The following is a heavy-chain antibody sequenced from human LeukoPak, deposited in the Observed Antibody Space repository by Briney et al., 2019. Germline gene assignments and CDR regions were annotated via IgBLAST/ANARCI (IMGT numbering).Heavy chain of an antibody. CDR3: ARYFDDVNSNYYYIPEY. CDR2: IRYDGSKT. D-gene: IGHD3-22*01. V-gene: IGHV3-30*02. J-gene: IGHJ4*02. CDR1: GFDLSRNG. Sequence: GGSLRLSCAASGFDLSRNGMHWVRQAPGKGREWVSFIRYDGSKTFYGDSVTGEFTISRDNSKNKLYLQMNSLRPENTAVYYCARYFDDVNSNYYYIPEYWGQGVLVTVS.